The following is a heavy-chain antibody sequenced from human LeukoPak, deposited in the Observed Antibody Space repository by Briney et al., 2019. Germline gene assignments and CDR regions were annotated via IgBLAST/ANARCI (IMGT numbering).Heavy chain of an antibody. J-gene: IGHJ6*03. CDR3: ARDPHYYGSGSYYYYYYYMDV. V-gene: IGHV1-2*02. CDR2: INPNSGGT. Sequence: ASVKVSCKASGYTFTGYYMHWVRQAPGQGLEGMGWINPNSGGTNYAQKFQGRVTMTRDTAISTAYMEMSRLRSDDTAVYYCARDPHYYGSGSYYYYYYYMDVWGKGTTVTISS. D-gene: IGHD3-10*01. CDR1: GYTFTGYY.